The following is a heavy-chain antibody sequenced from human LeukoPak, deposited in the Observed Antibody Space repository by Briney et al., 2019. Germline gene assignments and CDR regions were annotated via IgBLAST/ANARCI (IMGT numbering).Heavy chain of an antibody. CDR3: AIEGFLRYFDF. J-gene: IGHJ4*02. Sequence: GGSLRLSCAASGFTFSSYAMRWVRQAPGKGLEWVSFISYSGDDYYSDSMKGGFTISRTDSQNPLYLQINGLRVEDRAIYYGAIEGFLRYFDFWGQGTLVTVSS. D-gene: IGHD3-10*01. CDR1: GFTFSSYA. CDR2: ISYSGDD. V-gene: IGHV3-23*01.